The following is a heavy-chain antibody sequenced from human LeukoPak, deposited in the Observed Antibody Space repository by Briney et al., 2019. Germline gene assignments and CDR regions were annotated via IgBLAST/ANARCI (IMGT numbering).Heavy chain of an antibody. CDR1: GYTFTSYG. CDR3: VRDSGGSYYYYYGMDV. D-gene: IGHD1-26*01. CDR2: ISAYNGNT. Sequence: ASVKVSYKASGYTFTSYGISWVRQAPGQGLEWMGWISAYNGNTNYAQKLQGRVTMTTDTSTSTAYIELRSLRSDDTAVYYCVRDSGGSYYYYYGMDVWGQGTTVTVSS. J-gene: IGHJ6*02. V-gene: IGHV1-18*01.